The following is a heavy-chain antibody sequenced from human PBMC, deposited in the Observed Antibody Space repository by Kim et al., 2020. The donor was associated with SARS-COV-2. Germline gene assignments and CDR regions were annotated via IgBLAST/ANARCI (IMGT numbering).Heavy chain of an antibody. CDR2: ISSSGSYT. D-gene: IGHD6-13*01. J-gene: IGHJ4*02. CDR3: VRVAVGASSWYYFDS. V-gene: IGHV3-11*05. CDR1: GIDFSYYY. Sequence: GGSLRLSCAASGIDFSYYYMSWIRQAPGKGLEWVSYISSSGSYTKYADSLKGRFTISRDNAENSLCLEMDSLRPEDTAVYYCVRVAVGASSWYYFDSWGQGTLVTVSS.